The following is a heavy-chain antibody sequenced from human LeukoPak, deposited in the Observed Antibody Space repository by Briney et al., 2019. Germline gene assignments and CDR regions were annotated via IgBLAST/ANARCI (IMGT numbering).Heavy chain of an antibody. V-gene: IGHV1-46*01. CDR1: GYTFTSYY. CDR2: INSGDGGT. Sequence: GASVKVSCKASGYTFTSYYMHWVRQAPRQGLEWMGAINSGDGGTTLPQKFQGRVTLTRDTSTSTLYMELSSLRSEDTAIYYCAREWGPGSSWYFDFWGQGTLVTVSS. CDR3: AREWGPGSSWYFDF. J-gene: IGHJ4*02. D-gene: IGHD3-10*01.